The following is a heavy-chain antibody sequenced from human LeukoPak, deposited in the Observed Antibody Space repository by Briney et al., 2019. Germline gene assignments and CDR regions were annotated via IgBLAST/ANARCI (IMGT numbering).Heavy chain of an antibody. D-gene: IGHD3-3*01. J-gene: IGHJ6*03. V-gene: IGHV3-23*01. CDR1: GFTFSSYA. Sequence: GGSLRLSCAASGFTFSSYAMNWVRQAPWKGLEWVSTISGSGGSTYYADSVKGRFTISRDNSKNTLYLQMNSLRAEDTAVYYCAKGPAEWLLPYYYMDVWGKGTTVTVSS. CDR2: ISGSGGST. CDR3: AKGPAEWLLPYYYMDV.